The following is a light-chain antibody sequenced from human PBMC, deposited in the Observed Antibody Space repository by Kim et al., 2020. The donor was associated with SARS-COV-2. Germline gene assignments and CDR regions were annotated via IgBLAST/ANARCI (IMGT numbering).Light chain of an antibody. CDR2: DVT. J-gene: IGLJ2*01. CDR1: SGDVGGYNY. V-gene: IGLV2-14*03. Sequence: GQLITIACTGTSGDVGGYNYVSWYQQHPGKAPKLMIYDVTNRPSGVSNRFSGSKSGNTASLTISGLQAEDEADYYCSSYTSSSTLVFGGGTQLTVL. CDR3: SSYTSSSTLV.